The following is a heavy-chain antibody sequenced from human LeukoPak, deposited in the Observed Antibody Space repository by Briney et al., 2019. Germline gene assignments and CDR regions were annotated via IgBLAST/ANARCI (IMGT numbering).Heavy chain of an antibody. V-gene: IGHV3-7*03. D-gene: IGHD2-2*02. CDR1: GFTFSTYW. Sequence: GALRLSCAASGFTFSTYWMSWVRQAPGKGLEFVANIKRDGSEKYYVDSVKGRFTIFRDDAKSSLYLQMNSLRAEDTAVYFCARVYTGNRWHFDYWGQGTLVTVSS. CDR2: IKRDGSEK. J-gene: IGHJ4*02. CDR3: ARVYTGNRWHFDY.